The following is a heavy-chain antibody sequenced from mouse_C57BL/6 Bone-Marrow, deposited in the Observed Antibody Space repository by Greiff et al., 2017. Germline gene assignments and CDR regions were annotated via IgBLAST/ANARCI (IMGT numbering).Heavy chain of an antibody. J-gene: IGHJ2*01. Sequence: DVKLVESVAELVRPGASVKLSCTASGFNIKNTYMHWVKQRPEQGLEWIGRIDPANGNTTNAPKVPGKAKITADTSSTTAYLQLSSLTADDTAIYYCAIRRGTGVPFDYWGQGTTLTVSS. CDR3: AIRRGTGVPFDY. CDR1: GFNIKNTY. CDR2: IDPANGNT. V-gene: IGHV14-3*01. D-gene: IGHD4-1*01.